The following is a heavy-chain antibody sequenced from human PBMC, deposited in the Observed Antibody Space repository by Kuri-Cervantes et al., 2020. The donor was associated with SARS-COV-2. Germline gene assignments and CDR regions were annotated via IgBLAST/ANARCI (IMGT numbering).Heavy chain of an antibody. V-gene: IGHV4-38-2*01. J-gene: IGHJ6*03. CDR2: ISHSGST. D-gene: IGHD1-26*01. Sequence: SQTLSLTCAVSGYSISGGYYWGWIRQPPGKGLEWIGSISHSGSTYYNPSLKSRVTISVDTSKNQFSLKVSSVTAADTAVYYCARDRMWEPNRYYYYYYYMDVWGKGTTVTVSS. CDR3: ARDRMWEPNRYYYYYYYMDV. CDR1: GYSISGGYY.